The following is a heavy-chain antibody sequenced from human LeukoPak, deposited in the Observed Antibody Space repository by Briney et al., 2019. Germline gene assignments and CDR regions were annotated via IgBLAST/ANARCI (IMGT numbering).Heavy chain of an antibody. CDR3: ARASGDAYYYYYMDV. V-gene: IGHV3-30*01. D-gene: IGHD7-27*01. CDR2: ISYDGSNK. Sequence: PGGSLRLSCAASGFTSSSYAMHWVRQAPGKGLEWVAVISYDGSNKYYADSVKGRFTISRDNSKNTLYLQMNSLRAEDTAVYYCARASGDAYYYYYMDVWGKGTTVTVSS. CDR1: GFTSSSYA. J-gene: IGHJ6*03.